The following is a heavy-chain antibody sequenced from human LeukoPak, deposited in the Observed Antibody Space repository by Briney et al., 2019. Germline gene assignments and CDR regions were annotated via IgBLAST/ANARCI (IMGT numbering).Heavy chain of an antibody. V-gene: IGHV4-34*01. CDR1: GGSFSGYY. CDR3: ARGFRLRYFDPPYNWFDP. CDR2: INHSGST. J-gene: IGHJ5*02. Sequence: SETLSLTCAVYGGSFSGYYWSWIRQPPGKGLEWIGEINHSGSTNYNPSLKSRVTISVDTSKNQFSLQLNSATPEDTAVYYCARGFRLRYFDPPYNWFDPWGQGTLVTVSS. D-gene: IGHD3-9*01.